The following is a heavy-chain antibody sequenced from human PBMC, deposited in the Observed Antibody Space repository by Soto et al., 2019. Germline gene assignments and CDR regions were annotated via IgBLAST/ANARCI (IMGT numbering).Heavy chain of an antibody. CDR3: VSLGEVGAFDI. CDR2: IYHSGST. CDR1: GGSISSSNW. Sequence: SETLSLTCAVSGGSISSSNWWSWVRQPPGKGLEWIGEIYHSGSTNYNPSLKSRVTISVDKSKNQFSLKLSSVTAADTAVYYCVSLGEVGAFDIWGQGTMVTVSS. V-gene: IGHV4-4*02. D-gene: IGHD3-16*01. J-gene: IGHJ3*02.